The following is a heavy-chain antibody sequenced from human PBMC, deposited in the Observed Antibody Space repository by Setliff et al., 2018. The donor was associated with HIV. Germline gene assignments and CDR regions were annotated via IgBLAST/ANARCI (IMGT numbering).Heavy chain of an antibody. CDR3: AGMKIAVAGTGFDN. CDR1: GGSIDSYF. Sequence: PSETLSLTCSLSGGSIDSYFWSWIRQSPGKGLEWIGYVYTRGSTNYNPSLKSRVTISVDTSKNHYSLKLTSVTAADTAVYYCAGMKIAVAGTGFDNWGQGTLVTVSS. D-gene: IGHD6-19*01. CDR2: VYTRGST. J-gene: IGHJ4*02. V-gene: IGHV4-4*08.